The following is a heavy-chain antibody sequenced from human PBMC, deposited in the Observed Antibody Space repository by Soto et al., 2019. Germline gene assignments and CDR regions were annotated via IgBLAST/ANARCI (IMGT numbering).Heavy chain of an antibody. V-gene: IGHV1-18*01. D-gene: IGHD2-8*01. CDR1: GYAFTSYG. CDR2: ISAYNGDT. Sequence: QAQLVQSGGEVKKPGASVKVSCRASGYAFTSYGYAWVRQAPGQGLEWMGWISAYNGDTNYAQKCQDRVTLTTDTSTTTVHLELRNLGSDDTAVYYCARSGAYCTSITCLFDSFWGLGTLVTVSS. CDR3: ARSGAYCTSITCLFDSF. J-gene: IGHJ4*02.